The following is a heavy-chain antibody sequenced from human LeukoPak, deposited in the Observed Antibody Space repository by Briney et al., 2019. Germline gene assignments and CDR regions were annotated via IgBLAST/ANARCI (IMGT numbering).Heavy chain of an antibody. V-gene: IGHV3-66*01. CDR1: GFSVSNNY. Sequence: GGPLRLSCAASGFSVSNNYMSWVRQAPGKGLEWVSVIYSGGSTFYADSVKGRFTISRDNSKNTLYLQMNNLRAEDTAVYYCASDSYSPEYFQHWGQGTLVTVSS. D-gene: IGHD2-15*01. J-gene: IGHJ1*01. CDR3: ASDSYSPEYFQH. CDR2: IYSGGST.